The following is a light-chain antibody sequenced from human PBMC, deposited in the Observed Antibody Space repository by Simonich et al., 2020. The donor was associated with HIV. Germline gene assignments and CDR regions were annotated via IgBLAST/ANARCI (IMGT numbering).Light chain of an antibody. CDR1: QSISSW. CDR3: QQYNSYSWT. J-gene: IGKJ1*01. Sequence: DIQMTQSPSTLSASVGDRVTITCRASQSISSWLAWYQQKPGQDPKLLIYKASSLESGVPSRFSGSGSGTEFTLTISSLQPDDFATYYCQQYNSYSWTFGQGTKVEIK. V-gene: IGKV1-5*03. CDR2: KAS.